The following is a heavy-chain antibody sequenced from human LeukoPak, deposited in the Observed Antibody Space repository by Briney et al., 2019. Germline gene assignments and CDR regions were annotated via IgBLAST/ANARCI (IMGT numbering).Heavy chain of an antibody. CDR1: GCSISSSSYY. J-gene: IGHJ4*02. CDR3: ARTYGDYAPFDY. D-gene: IGHD4-17*01. V-gene: IGHV4-39*01. Sequence: SETLSLTCTVSGCSISSSSYYWGWIRQPPGKGLEWIGSIYYSGSTYYNPSLKSRVTISVDTSKNQSSMKLSSVTAADTAVYYCARTYGDYAPFDYWGQGTLVTVSS. CDR2: IYYSGST.